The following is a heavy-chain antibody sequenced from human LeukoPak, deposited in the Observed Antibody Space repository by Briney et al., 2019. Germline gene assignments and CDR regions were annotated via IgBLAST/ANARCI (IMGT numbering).Heavy chain of an antibody. CDR2: INAGNGNT. CDR3: ARDWALYGMDV. Sequence: ASVKVSCKASGYTFTSYAMHWVRQAPGHRLEWMGWINAGNGNTKYSQKFQGRVTITRDASASTAYMELSSLRSEDTAVYYCARDWALYGMDVWGQGTTVTVSS. J-gene: IGHJ6*02. D-gene: IGHD3-16*01. CDR1: GYTFTSYA. V-gene: IGHV1-3*01.